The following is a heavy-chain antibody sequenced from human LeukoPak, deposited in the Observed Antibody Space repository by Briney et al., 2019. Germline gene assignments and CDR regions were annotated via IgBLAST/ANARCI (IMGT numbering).Heavy chain of an antibody. J-gene: IGHJ5*02. CDR1: GGSISTTSYF. D-gene: IGHD6-19*01. CDR3: ARVYSSTHNWFDT. V-gene: IGHV4-39*07. CDR2: IYYSGTT. Sequence: SETLSLTCTVSGGSISTTSYFWAWIRQPPGEGLEWIGSIYYSGTTYFNSSLKSRLTISVERSKNHFSLKLSSLTVADTALYYCARVYSSTHNWFDTWGQGIQVAVSS.